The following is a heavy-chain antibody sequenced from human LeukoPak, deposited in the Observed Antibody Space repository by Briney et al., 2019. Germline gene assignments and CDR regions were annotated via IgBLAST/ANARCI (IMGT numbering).Heavy chain of an antibody. D-gene: IGHD6-19*01. CDR2: IYSSGNT. Sequence: SETLSLTCTVSGGFITSYFWSWIRQPAGKGLEWIGRIYSSGNTDDNPSLKSRVTMSVDTSKNQFSLHLRFVTAADTALYYCARTPGITVAGRFFDYRGQGIQVTVSS. J-gene: IGHJ4*02. V-gene: IGHV4-4*07. CDR1: GGFITSYF. CDR3: ARTPGITVAGRFFDY.